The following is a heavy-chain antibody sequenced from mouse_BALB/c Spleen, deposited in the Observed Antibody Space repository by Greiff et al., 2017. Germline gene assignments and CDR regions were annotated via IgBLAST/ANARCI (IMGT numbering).Heavy chain of an antibody. CDR1: GFTFTDYY. V-gene: IGHV7-3*02. CDR2: IRNKANGYTT. D-gene: IGHD2-1*01. J-gene: IGHJ4*01. Sequence: EVKLQESGGGLVQPGGSLRLSCATSGFTFTDYYMSWVRQPPGKALEWLGFIRNKANGYTTEYSASVKGRFTISRDNSQSILYLQMNTLRAEDSATYYCAREDGNYRAMDYWGQGTSVTVSS. CDR3: AREDGNYRAMDY.